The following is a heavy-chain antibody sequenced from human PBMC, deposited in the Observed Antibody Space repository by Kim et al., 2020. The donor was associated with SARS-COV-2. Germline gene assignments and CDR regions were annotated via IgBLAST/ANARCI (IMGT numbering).Heavy chain of an antibody. Sequence: ASVKVSCKASGYTFTRYAMNWVRQAPGQGLEWMGWINTNTGNPTYAQGFTGRFVFSLDTSVSTAYLQISSLKAEDTAVYYCARVTMVRGAYYFDYWGQGTLVTVSS. CDR2: INTNTGNP. CDR3: ARVTMVRGAYYFDY. V-gene: IGHV7-4-1*02. D-gene: IGHD3-10*01. J-gene: IGHJ4*02. CDR1: GYTFTRYA.